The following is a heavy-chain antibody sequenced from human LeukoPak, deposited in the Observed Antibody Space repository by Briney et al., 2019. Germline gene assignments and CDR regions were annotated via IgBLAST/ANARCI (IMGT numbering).Heavy chain of an antibody. Sequence: ASVKVSCKASGYTFTNYGISWVRQAPGQGLEWMGWISAYNGNTNYAQNLQGRVTVTTDTSTGTAYMELRSLRSDDTAVYYCARPRRYVVAYYFDSWGQGTLVTVSS. CDR3: ARPRRYVVAYYFDS. D-gene: IGHD3-22*01. CDR2: ISAYNGNT. CDR1: GYTFTNYG. V-gene: IGHV1-18*01. J-gene: IGHJ4*02.